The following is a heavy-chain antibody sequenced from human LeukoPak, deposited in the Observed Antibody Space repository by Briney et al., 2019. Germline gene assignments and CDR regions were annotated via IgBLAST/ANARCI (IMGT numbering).Heavy chain of an antibody. CDR1: GLTFSADW. Sequence: GGSLRLSCAASGLTFSADWMAWVRQAPGKGLEWVANMKQDGSEMHCVDSVKGRFTISRDNAKNSLYLQMNTLRPEDTAVYYCARNFDSNWFDPWGQGTLVTVSS. CDR2: MKQDGSEM. J-gene: IGHJ5*02. CDR3: ARNFDSNWFDP. D-gene: IGHD3-9*01. V-gene: IGHV3-7*01.